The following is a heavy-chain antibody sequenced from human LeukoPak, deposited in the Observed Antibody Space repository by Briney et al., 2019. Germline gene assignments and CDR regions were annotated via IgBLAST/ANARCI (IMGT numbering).Heavy chain of an antibody. Sequence: GGSLRLSCAASGFTFSSYSMNWVRQAPGKGLEWVSSISSSSSYIYYADSVKGRFTISRDNAKNSLYLQMNSLRAEDTAVYYCARERSGGYYFDYWGQGALVTVSS. D-gene: IGHD3-10*01. CDR3: ARERSGGYYFDY. CDR2: ISSSSSYI. CDR1: GFTFSSYS. J-gene: IGHJ4*02. V-gene: IGHV3-21*01.